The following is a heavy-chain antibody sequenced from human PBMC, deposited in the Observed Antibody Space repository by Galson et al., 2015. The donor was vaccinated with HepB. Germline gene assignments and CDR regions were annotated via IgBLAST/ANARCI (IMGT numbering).Heavy chain of an antibody. J-gene: IGHJ4*02. CDR1: GFDFSDYF. CDR2: ISSGGGLI. Sequence: ADSGFDFSDYFLIWVREAPGEGLEGGSSISSGGGLIYYAAAVKGRVTLSRENAQKSLYLHMNTLRGDLTAVCYCARVSGGMWDLLDYWGQGTLVTVSS. CDR3: ARVSGGMWDLLDY. D-gene: IGHD1-26*01. V-gene: IGHV3-11*01.